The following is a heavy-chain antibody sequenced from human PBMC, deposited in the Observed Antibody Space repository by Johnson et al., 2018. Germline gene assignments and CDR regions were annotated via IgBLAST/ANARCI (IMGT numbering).Heavy chain of an antibody. V-gene: IGHV1-69*08. Sequence: QVQLVQSGAEXXKXGXSVXXSXKASXGTFSSYTISWVRXAPGQGLEWMGXXXXXXXXXXXXXXXXXXXKITADKSTSTAYMELSSLRSEDTAVYYCAREPSYYDSSGYYPEYFQHWGQGTLVTVSS. CDR2: XXXXXXXX. CDR1: XGTFSSYT. CDR3: AREPSYYDSSGYYPEYFQH. D-gene: IGHD3-22*01. J-gene: IGHJ1*01.